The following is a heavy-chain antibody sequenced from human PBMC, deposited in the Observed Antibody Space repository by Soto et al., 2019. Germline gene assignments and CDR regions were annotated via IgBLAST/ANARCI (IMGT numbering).Heavy chain of an antibody. CDR1: GLAFSSYA. CDR2: ISGSGVTT. CDR3: ARRYSSRGVAFDI. J-gene: IGHJ3*02. Sequence: HPVGSLELSCTASGLAFSSYAMNWVRKASGKGLEWVSGISGSGVTTYYADSVKGRFTISRDNAKNSLYLQMNSLRAEDTAVYYCARRYSSRGVAFDIWGPGTMVTV. V-gene: IGHV3-23*01. D-gene: IGHD6-13*01.